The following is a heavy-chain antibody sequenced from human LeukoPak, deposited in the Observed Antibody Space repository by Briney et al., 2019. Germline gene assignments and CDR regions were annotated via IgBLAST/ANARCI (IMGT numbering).Heavy chain of an antibody. Sequence: SETLSLTCTVSGGSISCSSYYWGWIRQPPWKGLEWIGSIYYSGSTYYNPSLKSRVTISVDTSKNQFSLKLSSVTAADTAVYYCARHRGVYSSGCYSDFDYWGQGTLVTVSS. CDR3: ARHRGVYSSGCYSDFDY. CDR1: GGSISCSSYY. CDR2: IYYSGST. D-gene: IGHD6-19*01. V-gene: IGHV4-39*01. J-gene: IGHJ4*02.